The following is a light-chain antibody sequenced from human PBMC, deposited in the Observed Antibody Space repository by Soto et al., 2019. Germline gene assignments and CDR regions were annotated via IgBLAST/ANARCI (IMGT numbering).Light chain of an antibody. J-gene: IGKJ1*01. V-gene: IGKV3-11*01. CDR2: DTS. CDR3: QQRSNWPRT. CDR1: QSVSSY. Sequence: EIVLTQSPATLSLSPGERATLSCRASQSVSSYLAWYQQKPGQAPRLLVYDTSNRATGVPPRFSGSGSGTDFTLTISSLEPEDSAVYYCQQRSNWPRTFGQGTKV.